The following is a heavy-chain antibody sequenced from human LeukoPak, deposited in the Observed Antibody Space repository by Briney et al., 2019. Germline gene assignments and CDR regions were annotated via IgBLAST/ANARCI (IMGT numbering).Heavy chain of an antibody. CDR2: IYYSGST. CDR3: ASLTDYSNYTLGYYYYMDV. J-gene: IGHJ6*03. V-gene: IGHV4-39*01. CDR1: GGSISSSSYY. D-gene: IGHD4-11*01. Sequence: SETLSLTCTVSGGSISSSSYYWGWIRQPPGKGLEWIGSIYYSGSTYYNPSLKSRVTISVDTSKNQFSLKLSSVTAADTAVYYCASLTDYSNYTLGYYYYMDVWGKGTAVTVSS.